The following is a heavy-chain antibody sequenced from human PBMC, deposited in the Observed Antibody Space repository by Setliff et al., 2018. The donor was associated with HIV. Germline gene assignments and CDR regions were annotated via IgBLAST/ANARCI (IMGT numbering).Heavy chain of an antibody. CDR2: FDPEDGET. CDR3: AIDMVGGWLRPMPDF. CDR1: GFTLREVS. D-gene: IGHD2-2*01. J-gene: IGHJ4*02. Sequence: ASVKVSCKVSGFTLREVSMHWVRQAPAKGLEWMGYFDPEDGETVYALKFQGRVTMTEDTSTDTAYMELSGLRSEDTAVYYCAIDMVGGWLRPMPDFWGQGPWSPSPQ. V-gene: IGHV1-24*01.